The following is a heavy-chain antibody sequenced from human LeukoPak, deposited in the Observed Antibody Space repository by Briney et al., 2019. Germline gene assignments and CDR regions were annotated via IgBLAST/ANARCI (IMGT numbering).Heavy chain of an antibody. CDR1: GFTFSGYG. CDR3: AKDRGSSGWSGVDH. J-gene: IGHJ4*02. D-gene: IGHD6-19*01. V-gene: IGHV3-30*02. CDR2: IRNDGNNK. Sequence: GGSLRLSCAASGFTFSGYGIHWVRQAPGKGLEWGAFIRNDGNNKYYADSVKGRFTISRDNSKNTLYLQMTSLRVEDTAVYCCAKDRGSSGWSGVDHWGQGTLVTVSS.